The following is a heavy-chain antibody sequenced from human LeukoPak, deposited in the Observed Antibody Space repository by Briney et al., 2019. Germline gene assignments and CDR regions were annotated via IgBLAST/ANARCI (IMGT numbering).Heavy chain of an antibody. D-gene: IGHD2-2*01. CDR2: ISWNSGSI. CDR1: GFTFDDYA. CDR3: EKEGEYQLLGVFDI. Sequence: GGSLRLSCAASGFTFDDYAMHWVRQAPGKGLEWVSGISWNSGSIGYADSVKGRFTISRDNAKNSLYLQMNSLRAEDTALYYCEKEGEYQLLGVFDIGGQGTMVTVSS. V-gene: IGHV3-9*01. J-gene: IGHJ3*02.